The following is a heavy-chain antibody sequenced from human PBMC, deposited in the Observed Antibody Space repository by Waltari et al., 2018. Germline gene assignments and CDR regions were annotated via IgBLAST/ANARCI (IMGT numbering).Heavy chain of an antibody. V-gene: IGHV1-2*04. J-gene: IGHJ4*02. CDR3: ARGGVLRDGYNRFDY. D-gene: IGHD5-12*01. CDR1: GYTFTGYY. CDR2: VNPNSGGT. Sequence: QVQLVQSGAEVKKPGASVKVSCKASGYTFTGYYMHWVRQAPGQGLEWMGWVNPNSGGTNYAQKFQGWVTMTRDTSISTAYMELSRLRSDDTAVYYCARGGVLRDGYNRFDYWGQGTLVTVSS.